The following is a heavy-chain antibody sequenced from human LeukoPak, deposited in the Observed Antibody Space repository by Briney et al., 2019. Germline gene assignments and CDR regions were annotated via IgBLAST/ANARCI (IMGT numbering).Heavy chain of an antibody. Sequence: SETLSLTCTASGGSISSSSYYWNWIRQPAGKGLEWIGRIYTSGSTNYNPSLKSRVTMSIDTSKNQFSLKLSSVTAADTAVYYCARGLVATKRFDYWGQGTLVTVSS. J-gene: IGHJ4*02. V-gene: IGHV4-61*02. D-gene: IGHD5-12*01. CDR2: IYTSGST. CDR1: GGSISSSSYY. CDR3: ARGLVATKRFDY.